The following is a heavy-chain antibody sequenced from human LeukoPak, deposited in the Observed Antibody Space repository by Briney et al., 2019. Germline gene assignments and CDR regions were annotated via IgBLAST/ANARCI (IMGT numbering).Heavy chain of an antibody. CDR3: ARGVGRRTSYYYLDH. D-gene: IGHD3-10*01. CDR2: MNPNTLNT. V-gene: IGHV1-8*01. Sequence: ASVRVSCKASGYTLTIYEINGVRQVPGQGLEWMGWMNPNTLNTGLAQNHQGRVTLTRDTTMNTADMDLSGLGSEDTASYFCARGVGRRTSYYYLDHWGQGTVLSVSS. J-gene: IGHJ4*02. CDR1: GYTLTIYE.